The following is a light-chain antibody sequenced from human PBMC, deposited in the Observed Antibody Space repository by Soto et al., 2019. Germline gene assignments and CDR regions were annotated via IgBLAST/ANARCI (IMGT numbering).Light chain of an antibody. CDR2: GAS. V-gene: IGKV3-20*01. CDR1: QSVSNIY. J-gene: IGKJ2*01. Sequence: EIVLTQSPGTLSLSPGERATLSCRASQSVSNIYLAWYQQKPGQAPRLLIYGASSRATGIPDRFSGSGSGRDFTLTISRLETEDFAVYYCQQYDNSLYTFGQGTTLAIK. CDR3: QQYDNSLYT.